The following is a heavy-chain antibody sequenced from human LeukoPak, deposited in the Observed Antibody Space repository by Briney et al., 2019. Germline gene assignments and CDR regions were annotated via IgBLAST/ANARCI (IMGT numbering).Heavy chain of an antibody. Sequence: PGGSLRLSCAASGFTVSSNYMSWVRQAPGKGLEWVSVIYSGGSTYYADSVKGRFTISRDNSKNTLYLQMNSLRAEDTAVYYCAKGLGPTMVRGVIHYWGQGTLVTVSS. CDR3: AKGLGPTMVRGVIHY. D-gene: IGHD3-10*01. CDR2: IYSGGST. J-gene: IGHJ4*02. CDR1: GFTVSSNY. V-gene: IGHV3-53*05.